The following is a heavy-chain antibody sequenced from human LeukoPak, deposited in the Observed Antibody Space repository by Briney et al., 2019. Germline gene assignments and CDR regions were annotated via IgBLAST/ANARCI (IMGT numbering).Heavy chain of an antibody. CDR3: ARGAGPNWFDP. D-gene: IGHD6-13*01. CDR1: GFTFSSYA. Sequence: PGGSLRPSCAASGFTFSSYAMHWVRQAPGKGLEWVAVISYDGSNKYYADSVKGRFTISRDNSKNTLYLQMNSLRAEDTAVYYCARGAGPNWFDPWGQGTLVTVSS. V-gene: IGHV3-30*01. J-gene: IGHJ5*02. CDR2: ISYDGSNK.